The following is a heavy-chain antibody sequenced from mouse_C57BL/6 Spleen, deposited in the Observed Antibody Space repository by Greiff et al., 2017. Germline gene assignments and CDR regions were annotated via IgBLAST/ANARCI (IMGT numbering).Heavy chain of an antibody. CDR3: ARSRSPYFDY. V-gene: IGHV1-26*01. Sequence: EVQLQQSGPELVKPGASVKISCKASGYTFTDYYMNWVKQSHGKSLEWIGDINPNNGGTSYNQKFKGKATLTVDKSSSTAYMELRSLTSEDSAVYYCARSRSPYFDYWGQGTTRTVSS. CDR2: INPNNGGT. J-gene: IGHJ2*01. CDR1: GYTFTDYY.